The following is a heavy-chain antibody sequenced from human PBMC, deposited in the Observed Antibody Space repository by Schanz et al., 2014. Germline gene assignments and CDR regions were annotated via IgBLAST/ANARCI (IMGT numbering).Heavy chain of an antibody. CDR1: GVTITSSYW. CDR3: ARAVGGNSALEWFDP. D-gene: IGHD2-21*01. J-gene: IGHJ5*02. CDR2: IYYSGNT. V-gene: IGHV4-4*02. Sequence: QVPLQESGPGLVKPSGTLSLTCAVSGVTITSSYWWSWVRQPPGKGLEWIGYIYYSGNTYYTPSLKSRVIMSVDTSKKQFSLKLSSVTAADTAVYYCARAVGGNSALEWFDPWGQGTLVTVSS.